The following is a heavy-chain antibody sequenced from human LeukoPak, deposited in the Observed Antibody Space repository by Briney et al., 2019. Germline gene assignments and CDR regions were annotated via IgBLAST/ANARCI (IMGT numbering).Heavy chain of an antibody. CDR3: ARAYYDSSGYYSEDVFNPFDI. V-gene: IGHV1-2*02. Sequence: GASVKVSCKASGYTFTGYYMHWVRQAPGQGLEWMGWINPNSGGTNYAQKFQGRVTMTRDTSISTAYMELSRLRSDDTAVYYCARAYYDSSGYYSEDVFNPFDIWGQGTMVTVSS. CDR1: GYTFTGYY. CDR2: INPNSGGT. D-gene: IGHD3-22*01. J-gene: IGHJ3*02.